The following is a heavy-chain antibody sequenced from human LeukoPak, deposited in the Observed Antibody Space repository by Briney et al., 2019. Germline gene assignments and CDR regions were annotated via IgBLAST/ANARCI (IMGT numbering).Heavy chain of an antibody. Sequence: ASVKVSCKASGYTFTGYYMHWVRQAPGQGLEWMGWISAYNGNTNYAQKLQGRVTMTTDTSTSTAYMELRSLRSDDTAVYYCARRYYYYYGMDVWGQGTTVTVSS. J-gene: IGHJ6*02. V-gene: IGHV1-18*04. CDR3: ARRYYYYYGMDV. CDR1: GYTFTGYY. CDR2: ISAYNGNT.